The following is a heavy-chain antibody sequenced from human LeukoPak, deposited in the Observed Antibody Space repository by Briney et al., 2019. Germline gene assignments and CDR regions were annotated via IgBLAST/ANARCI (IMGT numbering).Heavy chain of an antibody. Sequence: ASVKVSCKASGYTFTSYDINWVRQATGQGLEWMGWMNPNSGNTGYAQKFQGRVTITRNTSISTAYMELSSLRSEDTAVYYCARQGLSTPDWFDPWGQGTLVTVSS. V-gene: IGHV1-8*03. D-gene: IGHD4-23*01. CDR1: GYTFTSYD. J-gene: IGHJ5*02. CDR2: MNPNSGNT. CDR3: ARQGLSTPDWFDP.